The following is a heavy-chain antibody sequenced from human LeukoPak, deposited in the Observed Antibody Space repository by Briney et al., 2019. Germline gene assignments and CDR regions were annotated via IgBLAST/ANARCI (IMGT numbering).Heavy chain of an antibody. V-gene: IGHV4-34*01. CDR1: GGSFSGYY. J-gene: IGHJ4*02. CDR3: ARGRYDFWSGFTVAFDY. D-gene: IGHD3-3*01. CDR2: INHSGST. Sequence: TLSLTCAVYGGSFSGYYWSWIRQPPGKGLEWIGEINHSGSTNYNPSLKSRVTISVDTSKNQFSLKLSSVTAADTAVYYCARGRYDFWSGFTVAFDYWGRGTLVTVSS.